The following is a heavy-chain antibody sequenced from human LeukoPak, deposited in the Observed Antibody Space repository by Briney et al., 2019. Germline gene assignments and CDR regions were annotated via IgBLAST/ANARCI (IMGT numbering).Heavy chain of an antibody. J-gene: IGHJ6*03. D-gene: IGHD3-10*01. CDR2: ISGDGGST. CDR3: AKDTIPYGRSYYYMDV. V-gene: IGHV3-43*02. Sequence: PGGSLRLSCAASGFTFDDYAMHWVRQAPGKGLGWVSLISGDGGSTYYADSVKGRFTVSRDNSKNSLYLHMSSLRTEDTALFYCAKDTIPYGRSYYYMDVWGKGATVTVSS. CDR1: GFTFDDYA.